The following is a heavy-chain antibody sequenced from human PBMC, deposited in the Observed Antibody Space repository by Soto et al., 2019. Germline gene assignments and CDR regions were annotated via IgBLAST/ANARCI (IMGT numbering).Heavy chain of an antibody. V-gene: IGHV3-64D*06. CDR1: GFSFTTYP. D-gene: IGHD6-25*01. CDR2: ISINGGST. CDR3: CAACNVFDN. Sequence: PGGSLRLSCSASGFSFTTYPMYCVRQAPWKGLEFVSTISINGGSTYYADSVKGRFTISRDNSRNTLYLQMSSLRAEDTAVYFCCAACNVFDNWGQGT. J-gene: IGHJ4*02.